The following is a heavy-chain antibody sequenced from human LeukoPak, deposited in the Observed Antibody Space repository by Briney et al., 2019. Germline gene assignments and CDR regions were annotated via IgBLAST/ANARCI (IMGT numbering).Heavy chain of an antibody. D-gene: IGHD4-17*01. V-gene: IGHV3-7*01. J-gene: IGHJ4*02. CDR2: IKQDGNEK. Sequence: GGSLRLSCAASGFRFNTYWMSWVRQAPGKGLEWVANIKQDGNEKYYADSVKGRFTISRDNSKNTVYLQMNSLRAEDTAVYYCARDRGEYGNWGQGTLVTVS. CDR3: ARDRGEYGN. CDR1: GFRFNTYW.